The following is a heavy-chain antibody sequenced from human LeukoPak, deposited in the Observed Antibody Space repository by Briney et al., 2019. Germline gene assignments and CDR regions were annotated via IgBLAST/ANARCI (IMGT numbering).Heavy chain of an antibody. CDR1: GYTFTDYY. V-gene: IGHV1-2*02. J-gene: IGHJ4*02. D-gene: IGHD2-21*01. Sequence: ASVKVSCKASGYTFTDYYMHWVRQAPGQGLEWMEWISPNSGATNYPQKFQGRVTMTRDTSISTAYMELSRLRSDDTAVYYCARAGRQYVVVPPDYWGQGSLVTVSS. CDR2: ISPNSGAT. CDR3: ARAGRQYVVVPPDY.